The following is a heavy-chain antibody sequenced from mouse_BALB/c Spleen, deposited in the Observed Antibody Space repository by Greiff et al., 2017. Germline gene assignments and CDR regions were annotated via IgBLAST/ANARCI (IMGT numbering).Heavy chain of an antibody. CDR1: GYTFTDYN. CDR2: IYPYNGGT. D-gene: IGHD2-4*01. V-gene: IGHV1S29*02. Sequence: EVKLMESGPELVKPGASVKISCKASGYTFTDYNMYWVKQSHGKSLEWIGYIYPYNGGTGYNQKFKSKATLTVDNSSSTAYMELRSLTSEDSAVYYCARGGFCYDYDWYFDVWGAGTTVTVSS. J-gene: IGHJ1*01. CDR3: ARGGFCYDYDWYFDV.